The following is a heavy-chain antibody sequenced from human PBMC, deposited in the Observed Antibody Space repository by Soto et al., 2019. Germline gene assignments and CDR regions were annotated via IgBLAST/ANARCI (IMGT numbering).Heavy chain of an antibody. Sequence: GSLRICCAASGFTFSSYSMNWVRQAPGKGLEWVSSISSSSSYIYYADSVKGRFTISRDNAKNSLYLQMNSLRAEDTAVYYCARVQDYYDSSGYYHNWFDPWGQGTLVTVSS. J-gene: IGHJ5*02. V-gene: IGHV3-21*01. CDR2: ISSSSSYI. D-gene: IGHD3-22*01. CDR3: ARVQDYYDSSGYYHNWFDP. CDR1: GFTFSSYS.